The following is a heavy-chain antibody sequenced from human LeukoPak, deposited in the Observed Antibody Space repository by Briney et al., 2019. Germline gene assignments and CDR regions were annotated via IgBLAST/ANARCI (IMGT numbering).Heavy chain of an antibody. CDR3: ARDDYYGSGSANYPYYFDY. CDR1: GGTFSSYA. CDR2: IIPIFGTA. J-gene: IGHJ4*02. V-gene: IGHV1-69*13. D-gene: IGHD3-10*01. Sequence: SVKVSCKASGGTFSSYAISWVRQAPGQGLEWMGGIIPIFGTANYAQKFQGRVTITADESTSTAYMELSSLRSEDMAVYYCARDDYYGSGSANYPYYFDYWGQGTLVTVSS.